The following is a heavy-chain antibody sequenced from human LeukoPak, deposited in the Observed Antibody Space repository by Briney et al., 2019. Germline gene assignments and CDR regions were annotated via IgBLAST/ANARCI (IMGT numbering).Heavy chain of an antibody. CDR3: ARESNWFDP. J-gene: IGHJ5*02. Sequence: SETLSLTCTVSGASISDSSYYWGWIRQPPGKGLEWIGNIYSRGSTYYNPSLKSRVTISVDTSKNHFSLKLNSVTAADTAVYYCARESNWFDPWGQGTLVTVSS. V-gene: IGHV4-39*07. CDR1: GASISDSSYY. CDR2: IYSRGST.